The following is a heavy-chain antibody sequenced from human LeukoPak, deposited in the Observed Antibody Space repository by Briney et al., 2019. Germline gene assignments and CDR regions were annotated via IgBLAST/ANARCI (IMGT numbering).Heavy chain of an antibody. Sequence: PSETLSLTCTVSGYSINSGYYWGWIRQPPGKGLEWIGFMFHSGSTYYTPSLKSRVTISIDTSRNQFSLKLNSVTAADTAVYYCAKSNGYGLVDIWGQGTMVTVSS. V-gene: IGHV4-38-2*02. J-gene: IGHJ3*02. D-gene: IGHD3-10*01. CDR3: AKSNGYGLVDI. CDR1: GYSINSGYY. CDR2: MFHSGST.